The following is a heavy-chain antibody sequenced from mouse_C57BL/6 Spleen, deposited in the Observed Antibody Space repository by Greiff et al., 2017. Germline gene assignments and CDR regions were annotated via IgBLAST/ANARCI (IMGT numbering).Heavy chain of an antibody. D-gene: IGHD2-14*01. CDR3: AREGVRRYYFDC. CDR1: GYSFTDYN. CDR2: INPNYVTT. V-gene: IGHV1-39*01. Sequence: EVKLQESGPELVKPGASVKISCKASGYSFTDYNMNWVKQSNGKSLEWIGVINPNYVTTSYNQKFKGKATLTVDQSSSTAYMQLNSLTSEDSAVYYCAREGVRRYYFDCWGKGTTLTVSS. J-gene: IGHJ2*01.